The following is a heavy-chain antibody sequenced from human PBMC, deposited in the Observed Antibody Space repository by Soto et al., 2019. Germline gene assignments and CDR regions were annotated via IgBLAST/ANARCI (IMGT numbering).Heavy chain of an antibody. D-gene: IGHD2-8*01. V-gene: IGHV4-4*07. Sequence: SSQTLSLTCTVSGGSISSYYWSWIRQPAGKGKEWIGRIYTSGSTNYNPSLKSRVTMSVDTSKNQFSLKLSSVTAADTAVYYCARELFCCTNGVRYGFFDYPGQASLVSVSA. CDR2: IYTSGST. CDR3: ARELFCCTNGVRYGFFDY. CDR1: GGSISSYY. J-gene: IGHJ4*02.